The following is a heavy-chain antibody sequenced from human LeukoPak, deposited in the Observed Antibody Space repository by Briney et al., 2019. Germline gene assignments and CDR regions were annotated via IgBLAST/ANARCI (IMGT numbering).Heavy chain of an antibody. V-gene: IGHV4-61*08. CDR3: ARGSRYNWNYDI. J-gene: IGHJ3*02. CDR1: GXSVSSGGYY. D-gene: IGHD1-7*01. Sequence: PSQTLSLTCTVSGXSVSSGGYYWSWIRQPPGKGLEWIGYIYYSGSTNYNPSLKSRVTISVDTSKNQFSLKLSSVTAADTAVYYCARGSRYNWNYDIWGQGTMVTVSS. CDR2: IYYSGST.